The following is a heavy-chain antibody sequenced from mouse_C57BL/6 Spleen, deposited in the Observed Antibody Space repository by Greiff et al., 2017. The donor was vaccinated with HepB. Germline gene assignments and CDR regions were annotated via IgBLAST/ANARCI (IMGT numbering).Heavy chain of an antibody. Sequence: EVKLVESGGGLVKPGGSLKLSCAASGFTFSSYAMSWVRQTPEKRLEWVATISDGGSYTYYPDNGKGRITISRDNAKNNLYLQMSHLKSEDTAMYYCAREGTTVVASGGYFDVWGTGTTVTVSS. D-gene: IGHD1-1*01. J-gene: IGHJ1*03. CDR1: GFTFSSYA. CDR3: AREGTTVVASGGYFDV. V-gene: IGHV5-4*01. CDR2: ISDGGSYT.